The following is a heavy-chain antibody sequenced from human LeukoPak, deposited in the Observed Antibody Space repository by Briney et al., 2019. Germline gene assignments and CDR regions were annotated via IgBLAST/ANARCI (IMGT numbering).Heavy chain of an antibody. D-gene: IGHD5-12*01. J-gene: IGHJ5*02. CDR3: ARGRGGVATIIEVVWFDP. Sequence: ASVKVSCKASGYTFTSYYMHWVRQAPGQGLEWMGIINPSGGSTSYAQKFQGRVTMTRDTSTSTVYMELSSLRSEDTAVYYCARGRGGVATIIEVVWFDPWGQGTLVTVSS. CDR1: GYTFTSYY. V-gene: IGHV1-46*01. CDR2: INPSGGST.